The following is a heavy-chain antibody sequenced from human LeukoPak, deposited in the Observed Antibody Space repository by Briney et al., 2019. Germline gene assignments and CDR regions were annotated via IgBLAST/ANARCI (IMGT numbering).Heavy chain of an antibody. Sequence: PGGSLRLSCAASGFTFSSYAMSWVRQAPGKGLEWVSAISGSGGSTYYADSVKGRFTISRDNSKNTLYLQTNSLRAEDTAVYYCAKGGSESSLYYFDYWGQGTLVTVSS. J-gene: IGHJ4*02. CDR3: AKGGSESSLYYFDY. CDR2: ISGSGGST. D-gene: IGHD3-16*02. V-gene: IGHV3-23*01. CDR1: GFTFSSYA.